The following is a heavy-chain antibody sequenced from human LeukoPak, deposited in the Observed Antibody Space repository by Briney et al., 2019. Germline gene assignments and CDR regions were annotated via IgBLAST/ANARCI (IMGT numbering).Heavy chain of an antibody. CDR3: ARGPFLLLGYPRGWFDP. J-gene: IGHJ5*02. Sequence: SGTLSLTCAVYGGSFSDYYWSWIRPPPGKGLEWIGDINRSGSTNYNPSLKSRVTISVDTSKNQFSPKLSTVPAADAAVYYCARGPFLLLGYPRGWFDPWGQGTLVTVSS. CDR1: GGSFSDYY. V-gene: IGHV4-34*01. D-gene: IGHD3-22*01. CDR2: INRSGST.